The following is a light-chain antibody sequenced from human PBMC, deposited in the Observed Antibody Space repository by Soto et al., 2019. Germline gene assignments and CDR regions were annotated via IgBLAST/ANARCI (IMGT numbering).Light chain of an antibody. V-gene: IGKV3-20*01. J-gene: IGKJ4*01. Sequence: EMVLTQSPGTLSLSPGERATLSCRASQSVSSSYLAWYQQKPGQAPRLLIYGASSRATGIPDRFSGSGSGTDFTLTISRLELEDFAVYYCHQYDSSPLTFGGGTKVEIK. CDR1: QSVSSSY. CDR2: GAS. CDR3: HQYDSSPLT.